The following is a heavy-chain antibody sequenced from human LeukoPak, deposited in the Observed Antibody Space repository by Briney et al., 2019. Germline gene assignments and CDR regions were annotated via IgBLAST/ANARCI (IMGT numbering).Heavy chain of an antibody. D-gene: IGHD3-10*01. V-gene: IGHV4-39*01. CDR3: ARIYGSGSYYMRDYYFDY. CDR2: IYYSGST. J-gene: IGHJ4*02. Sequence: PSETLSPTCTVSGDFISSSSYYWGWIRQPPGKGLEWIVNIYYSGSTQYNPPLKSRVTIPVDTSKNQFSLKLNSVTAADTAVYYCARIYGSGSYYMRDYYFDYWGQGTLVTVSS. CDR1: GDFISSSSYY.